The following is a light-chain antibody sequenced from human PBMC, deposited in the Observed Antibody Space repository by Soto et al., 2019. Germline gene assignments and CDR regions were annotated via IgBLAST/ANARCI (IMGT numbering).Light chain of an antibody. CDR1: HGFSNN. CDR2: CAS. Sequence: ELELTKSPGTLSLSPGERATLACRSSHGFSNNYLAWYQQKPAQDPRLLIYCASTRATGIPSRFSGSGSGTEFTLTISSLQSEDVAVYYCQQYNNWPRTFGQGTKVDI. CDR3: QQYNNWPRT. J-gene: IGKJ1*01. V-gene: IGKV3-15*01.